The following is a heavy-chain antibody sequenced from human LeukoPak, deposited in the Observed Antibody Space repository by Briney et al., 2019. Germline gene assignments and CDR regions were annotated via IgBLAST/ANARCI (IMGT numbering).Heavy chain of an antibody. D-gene: IGHD3-9*01. CDR1: GGSISSYY. V-gene: IGHV4-59*08. CDR3: ARAGGEFLTGYYGGSYYFDY. Sequence: SETLSLTCTVSGGSISSYYWSWIRQPPGKGLEWIGYIYYSGSTNYNPSLKSRVTISVDTSKNQFSLKLSSVTAADTAVYYCARAGGEFLTGYYGGSYYFDYWGQGTLVTVSS. J-gene: IGHJ4*02. CDR2: IYYSGST.